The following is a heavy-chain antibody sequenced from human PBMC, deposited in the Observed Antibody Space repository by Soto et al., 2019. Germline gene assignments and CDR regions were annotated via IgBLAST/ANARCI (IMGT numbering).Heavy chain of an antibody. J-gene: IGHJ6*02. D-gene: IGHD2-2*01. V-gene: IGHV3-30*18. CDR3: AKDGYCSSTSCHNYYYGMDV. CDR1: GFTFSSYG. CDR2: ISYDGSNK. Sequence: PGGALRLSCAASGFTFSSYGMHWVRQAPGKGLEWVAVISYDGSNKYYADSVKGRFTISRDNSKNTLYLQMNSLRAEDTAVYYCAKDGYCSSTSCHNYYYGMDVWGQGTTVTVSS.